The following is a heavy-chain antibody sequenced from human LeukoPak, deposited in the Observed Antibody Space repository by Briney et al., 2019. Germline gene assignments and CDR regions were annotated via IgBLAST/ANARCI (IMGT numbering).Heavy chain of an antibody. J-gene: IGHJ4*02. CDR1: GGSINDYY. D-gene: IGHD6-19*01. CDR3: ARDRGVTVPDRRLDY. V-gene: IGHV4-4*07. CDR2: VSSSGST. Sequence: SETLSLTCVVSGGSINDYYWSWIRQSAGKRLEWIGRVSSSGSTNYSPSLKSRLTMSVDNSNNQFSLRLTSVTAADTAVYYCARDRGVTVPDRRLDYWGQGTLVTVSS.